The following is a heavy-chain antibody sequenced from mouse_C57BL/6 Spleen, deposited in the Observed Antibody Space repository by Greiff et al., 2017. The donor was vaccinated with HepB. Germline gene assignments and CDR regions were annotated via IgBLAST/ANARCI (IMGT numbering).Heavy chain of an antibody. J-gene: IGHJ4*01. D-gene: IGHD1-1*01. CDR1: GYTFTSYW. V-gene: IGHV1-69*01. CDR3: ARVYGSSYCAMDY. CDR2: IEPSDSYT. Sequence: QVQLQQPGAELVMPGASVKLSCKASGYTFTSYWMHWVKQRPGQGLEWIGEIEPSDSYTNYNQKFKGKSTLTVDKSSSTAYMQLSSLTSEDSAVYYCARVYGSSYCAMDYWGQGTSVTVSS.